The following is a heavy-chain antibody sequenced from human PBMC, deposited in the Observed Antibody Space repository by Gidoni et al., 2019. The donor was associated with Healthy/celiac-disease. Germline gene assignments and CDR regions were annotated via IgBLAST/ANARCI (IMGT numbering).Heavy chain of an antibody. CDR2: IGYDGSNK. CDR3: ARDRPGRSGDYSPLDY. CDR1: GFTFSSYG. V-gene: IGHV3-33*01. Sequence: QVQLVESGGGVVQPGRSLRLSCAASGFTFSSYGMHWVRQAPGKGLEWVAVIGYDGSNKYYADSVKGRFTIARDNSKNTLYLQMNSLRAEDTAVYYCARDRPGRSGDYSPLDYWGQGTLVTVSS. D-gene: IGHD3-22*01. J-gene: IGHJ4*02.